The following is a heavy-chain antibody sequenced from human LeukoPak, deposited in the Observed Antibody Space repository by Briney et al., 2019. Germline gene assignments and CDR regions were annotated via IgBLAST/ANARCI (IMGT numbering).Heavy chain of an antibody. Sequence: GASVKVSCKASGYTFTSYYMHWVRQASGQGLEWMGIINPTGGSTDYAQKFQGRVTITRDTSTSTVYLELSSLRSEDTAVYYCARDWTSSLDYWGQGTLVTVSS. CDR2: INPTGGST. D-gene: IGHD3/OR15-3a*01. J-gene: IGHJ4*02. V-gene: IGHV1-46*01. CDR1: GYTFTSYY. CDR3: ARDWTSSLDY.